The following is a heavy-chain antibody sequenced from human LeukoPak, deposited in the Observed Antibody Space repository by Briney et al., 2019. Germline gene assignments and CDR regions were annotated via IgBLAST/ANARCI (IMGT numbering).Heavy chain of an antibody. CDR2: ISGSGGST. V-gene: IGHV3-23*01. CDR1: GFTFSSYA. CDR3: AKAYYDFWSGYYGSYGGHFDY. J-gene: IGHJ4*02. D-gene: IGHD3-3*01. Sequence: QSGGSLRLSCAASGFTFSSYAMSWVRQAPGKGLEWVSAISGSGGSTYYADSVKGRFTISRDNSKNTLYLQMNSLRAEDTAVYYCAKAYYDFWSGYYGSYGGHFDYWGQGTLVTVSS.